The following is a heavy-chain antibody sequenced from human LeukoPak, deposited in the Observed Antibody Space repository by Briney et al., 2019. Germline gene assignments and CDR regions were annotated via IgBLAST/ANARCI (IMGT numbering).Heavy chain of an antibody. D-gene: IGHD1-26*01. CDR1: GGYISSSSYY. J-gene: IGHJ4*02. CDR3: VRPGTSGTEGLEY. Sequence: PSETLSLTCTVSGGYISSSSYYWGWIRQTPGKGLEWIGSIYKSGNSYYNPSLKSRVTISIDTSKNQFSLKVTSVTVVDTAVYYCVRPGTSGTEGLEYWGQGTLVTVSS. V-gene: IGHV4-39*01. CDR2: IYKSGNS.